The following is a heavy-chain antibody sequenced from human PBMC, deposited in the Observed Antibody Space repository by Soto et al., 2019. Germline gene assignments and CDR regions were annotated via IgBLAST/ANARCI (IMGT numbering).Heavy chain of an antibody. CDR2: IYHSGST. CDR3: ARGQRFSDWFDP. Sequence: SETLSLTCSVSGGSISSYYWSWIRQPPGKGLEWIGYIYHSGSTNYNPSLKSRVTISEDTSKNQFSLNLNSVTAADTAVYYCARGQRFSDWFDPWGQGTLVTVSS. CDR1: GGSISSYY. J-gene: IGHJ5*02. D-gene: IGHD3-3*01. V-gene: IGHV4-59*01.